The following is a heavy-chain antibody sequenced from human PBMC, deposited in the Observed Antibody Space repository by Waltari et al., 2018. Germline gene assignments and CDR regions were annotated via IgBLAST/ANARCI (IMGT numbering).Heavy chain of an antibody. V-gene: IGHV3-23*04. CDR1: GFTFSSYA. CDR3: AKDLFITIFGVANDAFDI. D-gene: IGHD3-3*01. J-gene: IGHJ3*02. Sequence: EVQLVESGGGLVQPGGSLRLSCAASGFTFSSYAMSWVRQAPGKGLEWVSAISGSGGSTYYADSVKGRFTISRDNSKNTLYLQMNSLRAEDTAGYYCAKDLFITIFGVANDAFDIWGQGTMVTVSS. CDR2: ISGSGGST.